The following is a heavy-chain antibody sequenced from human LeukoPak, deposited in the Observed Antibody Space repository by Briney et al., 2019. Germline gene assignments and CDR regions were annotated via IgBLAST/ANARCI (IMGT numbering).Heavy chain of an antibody. CDR2: IYYSGST. CDR1: GGSISSSSYY. CDR3: ARRGIGVIMSGPDYGMDV. D-gene: IGHD3-3*01. Sequence: KPSETLSLTCTVSGGSISSSSYYWGWIRQPPGKGLEWIGSIYYSGSTYYNPSLKCRVTISVDTSKNQFSLKLSSVTAADTAVYYCARRGIGVIMSGPDYGMDVWGQGTTVTVSS. J-gene: IGHJ6*02. V-gene: IGHV4-39*01.